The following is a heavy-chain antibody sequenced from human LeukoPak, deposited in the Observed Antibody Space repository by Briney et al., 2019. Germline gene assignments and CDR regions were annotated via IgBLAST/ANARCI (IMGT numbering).Heavy chain of an antibody. Sequence: GGSLRLSCAASGFTFSSYGMHWVRQAPGKGLEWVAFIRYDGSNKYYADSVKGRFTISRDNSKNTLYLQMNSLRAEDTAVYYCTTDRAYCGGDCYSYYFDYWGQGTLVTVSS. D-gene: IGHD2-21*02. J-gene: IGHJ4*02. CDR3: TTDRAYCGGDCYSYYFDY. V-gene: IGHV3-30*02. CDR1: GFTFSSYG. CDR2: IRYDGSNK.